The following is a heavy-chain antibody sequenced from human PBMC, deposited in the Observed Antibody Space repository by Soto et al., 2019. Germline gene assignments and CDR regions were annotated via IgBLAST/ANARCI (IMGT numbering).Heavy chain of an antibody. V-gene: IGHV5-51*01. CDR1: GYSFPSQW. D-gene: IGHD4-4*01. CDR2: IYPADSDT. J-gene: IGHJ6*02. Sequence: GESLKISCKGSGYSFPSQWVGWVRQMPGKGLEWMGNIYPADSDTRYSPSFQGQVTISADKSIRTAYLQWSSLKASDTGIYYCARVSHSTVSYYEYYGMDIWGQGTTVTVSS. CDR3: ARVSHSTVSYYEYYGMDI.